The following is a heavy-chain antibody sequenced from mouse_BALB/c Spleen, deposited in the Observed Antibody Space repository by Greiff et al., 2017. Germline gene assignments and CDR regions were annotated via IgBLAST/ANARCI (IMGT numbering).Heavy chain of an antibody. CDR2: ISSGGSYT. CDR1: GFTFSSYT. CDR3: TRDRDYYGSSYAWFAY. D-gene: IGHD1-1*01. Sequence: EVKLMESGGGLVKPGGSLKLSCAASGFTFSSYTMSWVRQTPEKRLEWVATISSGGSYTYYPDSVKGRFTISRDNAKNTLYLQMSSLKSEDTAMYYCTRDRDYYGSSYAWFAYWGQGTLVTVSA. V-gene: IGHV5-6-4*01. J-gene: IGHJ3*01.